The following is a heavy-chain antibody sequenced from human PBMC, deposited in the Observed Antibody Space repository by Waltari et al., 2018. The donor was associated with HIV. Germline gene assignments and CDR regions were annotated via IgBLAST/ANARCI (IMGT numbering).Heavy chain of an antibody. Sequence: SEAGRVRLGGSSRLPSLASELAFTDHCLTWISQAPGERFGWVAGISSDGRVPHDVDSVKGRFYIFRDNASNSVKLDMTNLRGANTGLYVCARESEWLYSAFFDLWGRGTLITVSS. CDR3: ARESEWLYSAFFDL. V-gene: IGHV3-7*01. CDR1: ELAFTDHC. D-gene: IGHD6-19*01. J-gene: IGHJ5*02. CDR2: ISSDGRVP.